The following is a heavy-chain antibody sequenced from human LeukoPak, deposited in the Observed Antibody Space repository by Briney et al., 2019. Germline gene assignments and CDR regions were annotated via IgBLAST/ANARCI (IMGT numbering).Heavy chain of an antibody. D-gene: IGHD6-19*01. Sequence: PSETLSLTCTVSGGSISNYFWSWIRQPPGKGLEWIGFITYSGSTDHNPSLKSRVTISVDASKNQFSLELTSVTAADTAVYYCVRHTTSGWYQVVYWGQGTLVTVSS. V-gene: IGHV4-59*01. CDR1: GGSISNYF. CDR2: ITYSGST. CDR3: VRHTTSGWYQVVY. J-gene: IGHJ4*02.